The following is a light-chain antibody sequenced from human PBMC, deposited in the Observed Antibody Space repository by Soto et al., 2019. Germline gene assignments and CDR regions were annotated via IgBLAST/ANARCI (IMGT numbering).Light chain of an antibody. J-gene: IGLJ3*02. Sequence: QSALTQPASVSGSPGQSITISCTGTSSDVGAYDYVSWYQQHPGKAPKLMIFEVSNRPSGVSNRFSGSKSGNTASLTISGLQAEDEADYYCSSYTTSSTGVFGGGIKLTVL. CDR3: SSYTTSSTGV. CDR2: EVS. V-gene: IGLV2-14*01. CDR1: SSDVGAYDY.